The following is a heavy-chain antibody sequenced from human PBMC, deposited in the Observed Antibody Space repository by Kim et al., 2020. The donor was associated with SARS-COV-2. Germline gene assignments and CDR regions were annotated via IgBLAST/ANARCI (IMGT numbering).Heavy chain of an antibody. J-gene: IGHJ4*02. V-gene: IGHV1-69*01. D-gene: IGHD6-19*01. Sequence: AQKFQGRVTITADESTSTAYMELSSLRSEDTAVYYCARTAAGYSSGWFDYWGQGTLVTVSS. CDR3: ARTAAGYSSGWFDY.